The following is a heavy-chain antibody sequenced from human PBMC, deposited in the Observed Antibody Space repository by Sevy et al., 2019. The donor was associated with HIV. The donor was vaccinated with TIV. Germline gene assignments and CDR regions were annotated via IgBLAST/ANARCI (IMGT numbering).Heavy chain of an antibody. D-gene: IGHD6-19*01. CDR3: AKGRGSSGYYYFDY. CDR2: ISGSGGST. Sequence: GGSLRLSCAASGFTFGNYAMNWVRQAPGKGLEWVSAISGSGGSTYYADSVKGRFTISRDNSKNTLYLQMNSLRAEDTAVYYCAKGRGSSGYYYFDYWGQGTLVTVSS. J-gene: IGHJ4*02. CDR1: GFTFGNYA. V-gene: IGHV3-23*01.